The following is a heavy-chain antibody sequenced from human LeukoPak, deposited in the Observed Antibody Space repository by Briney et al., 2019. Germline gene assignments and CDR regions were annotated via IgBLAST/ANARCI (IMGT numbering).Heavy chain of an antibody. J-gene: IGHJ6*02. Sequence: ASVKVSCKASGYTFTSYDINWVRQATGQGLEWMGWMNPNSGNTDYAQKFQGRVTMTRNTSISTAYMELSSLRSEDTAVYCCARGIMDIAIYYYYYGMDVWGQGTTVTVSS. CDR1: GYTFTSYD. V-gene: IGHV1-8*01. CDR3: ARGIMDIAIYYYYYGMDV. CDR2: MNPNSGNT. D-gene: IGHD5-18*01.